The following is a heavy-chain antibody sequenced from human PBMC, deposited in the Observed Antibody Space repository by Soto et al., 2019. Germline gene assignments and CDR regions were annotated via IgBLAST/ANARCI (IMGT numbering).Heavy chain of an antibody. CDR3: AKDMENGYNPYYYYGMDV. CDR2: IRWNRVSI. J-gene: IGHJ6*02. V-gene: IGHV3-9*01. D-gene: IGHD3-10*01. CDR1: GFNFNDYA. Sequence: EVQLVESGGDLVQPGRSLRLSCAASGFNFNDYAMHWVRQAPGKGLEWVSSIRWNRVSIGYADSVKGRFTTSRDNAKNSLYLQMSSLRSEDTALYYCAKDMENGYNPYYYYGMDVWGQGTTVTVSS.